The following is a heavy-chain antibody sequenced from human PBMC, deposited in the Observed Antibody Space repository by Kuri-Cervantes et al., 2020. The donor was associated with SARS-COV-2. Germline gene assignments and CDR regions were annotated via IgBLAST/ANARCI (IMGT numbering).Heavy chain of an antibody. V-gene: IGHV1-2*02. J-gene: IGHJ4*02. CDR1: GYTFTSYY. D-gene: IGHD2-2*01. CDR2: INPNSGGT. CDR3: ARASSIVVVPAVPFDN. Sequence: AASKLFCKASGYTFTSYYMHWVPQAPGKGLEWMGWINPNSGGTNYAQKCQGRVTMTRETSISTAYMELIRLISDDTAVYYCARASSIVVVPAVPFDNWGQGTLVTVSS.